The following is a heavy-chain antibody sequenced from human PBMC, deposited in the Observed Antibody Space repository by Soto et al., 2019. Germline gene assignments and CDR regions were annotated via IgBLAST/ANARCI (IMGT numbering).Heavy chain of an antibody. D-gene: IGHD2-15*01. CDR1: GGSISSSSYY. V-gene: IGHV4-39*01. CDR2: IYYSGST. J-gene: IGHJ6*02. CDR3: ARRPSGCSGGSCYSEYYGMDV. Sequence: PSETLSLTCTVSGGSISSSSYYWGWIRQPPGKGLEWIGSIYYSGSTYYNPSLKGRVTISVDTSKNQFSLKLSSVTAADTAVYYCARRPSGCSGGSCYSEYYGMDVWGQGTTVTVSS.